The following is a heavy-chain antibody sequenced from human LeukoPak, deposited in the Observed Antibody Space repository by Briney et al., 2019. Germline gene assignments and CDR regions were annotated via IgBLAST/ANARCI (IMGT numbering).Heavy chain of an antibody. Sequence: SVKVSCKASGGTFSSYAISWVRQAPGQGLEWMGGIIPIFGTANYAQKFQGRVTITTDESTSTAYMELSSLRSEDTAVYYCARGHYDFWSGYHYDYWGQGTLVTVSS. J-gene: IGHJ4*02. CDR1: GGTFSSYA. CDR2: IIPIFGTA. CDR3: ARGHYDFWSGYHYDY. V-gene: IGHV1-69*05. D-gene: IGHD3-3*01.